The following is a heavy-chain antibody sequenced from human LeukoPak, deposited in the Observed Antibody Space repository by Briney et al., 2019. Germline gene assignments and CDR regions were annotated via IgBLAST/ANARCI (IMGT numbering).Heavy chain of an antibody. CDR2: ISGSGGST. J-gene: IGHJ6*02. CDR3: AKEVGDILTGYYKAHYGMDV. D-gene: IGHD3-9*01. V-gene: IGHV3-23*01. Sequence: GGSLRLSCAASGFTFSDYYMSWVRQAPGKGLEWVSAISGSGGSTYYADPVKGRFTISRDNSKNTLYLQMNSLRAEDTAVYYCAKEVGDILTGYYKAHYGMDVWGQGTTVTVSS. CDR1: GFTFSDYY.